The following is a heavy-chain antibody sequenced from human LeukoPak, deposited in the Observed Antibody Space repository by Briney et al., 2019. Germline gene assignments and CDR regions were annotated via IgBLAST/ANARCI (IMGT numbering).Heavy chain of an antibody. Sequence: GSLRLSCAASGFTFSSYWLHWVRQAPGKGLVWVSRIKGDERSTNYADSVKGRFTISRDNAKNTVYLEMSSLRAEDTAVYYCVRGQLWSYYHDYWGQGTLVTVSS. J-gene: IGHJ4*02. CDR1: GFTFSSYW. CDR3: VRGQLWSYYHDY. CDR2: IKGDERST. V-gene: IGHV3-74*01. D-gene: IGHD5-18*01.